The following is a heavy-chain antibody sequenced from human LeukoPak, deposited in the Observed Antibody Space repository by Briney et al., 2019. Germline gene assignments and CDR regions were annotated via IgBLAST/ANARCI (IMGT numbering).Heavy chain of an antibody. D-gene: IGHD4-23*01. Sequence: GASVKVSCKASGGTFSSYAISWVRQAPGQGLEWMGGIIPIFGTANYAQKFQGRVTITADESTSTAYMELSSLRSEDTAVYYCARSHGTRWYYYYYMDVWGKGTTVTISS. V-gene: IGHV1-69*13. CDR3: ARSHGTRWYYYYYMDV. J-gene: IGHJ6*03. CDR1: GGTFSSYA. CDR2: IIPIFGTA.